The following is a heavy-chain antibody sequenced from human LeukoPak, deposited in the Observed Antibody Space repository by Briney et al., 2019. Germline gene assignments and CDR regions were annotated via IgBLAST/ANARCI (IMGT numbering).Heavy chain of an antibody. V-gene: IGHV3-7*01. J-gene: IGHJ4*02. D-gene: IGHD5-18*01. CDR3: ARDLSGVTGYTYGRGIDY. CDR1: GFTFTTYG. CDR2: IKKDGSEK. Sequence: GGSLRLSCSASGFTFTTYGMNWVRQAPGKGLEWVANIKKDGSEKYYVDSVKGRFTISRDNAKTSLYLQMNSLRAEDTAVYYCARDLSGVTGYTYGRGIDYWGQGTLVTASS.